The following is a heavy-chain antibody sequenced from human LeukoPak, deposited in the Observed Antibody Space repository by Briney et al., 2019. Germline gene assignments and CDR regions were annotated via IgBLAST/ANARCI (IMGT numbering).Heavy chain of an antibody. J-gene: IGHJ5*02. D-gene: IGHD3-3*01. V-gene: IGHV3-21*01. Sequence: GGSLRLSCEASGFLFSDYTMNWVRQAPGKGLEWVSSVSYSGTYTFYADSVTGRFTISRDNAKNSLYLQMDNLRVDDSALYYCVRDLRFIGGSDWFDPRGQGTQVIVSS. CDR2: VSYSGTYT. CDR3: VRDLRFIGGSDWFDP. CDR1: GFLFSDYT.